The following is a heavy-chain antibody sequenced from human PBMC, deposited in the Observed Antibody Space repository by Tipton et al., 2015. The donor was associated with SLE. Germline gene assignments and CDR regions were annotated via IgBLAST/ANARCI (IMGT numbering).Heavy chain of an antibody. CDR3: VGWGSSGYYYGFDY. CDR1: GGSISSGGYY. Sequence: TLSLTCTVSGGSISSGGYYWSWIRQHPGKGLEWIGYIYYSGSTYYNPSLKSRVTISVDTSKNQFSLKLTSVTAADTAVYYCVGWGSSGYYYGFDYWGQGTLVTVSS. J-gene: IGHJ4*02. CDR2: IYYSGST. D-gene: IGHD3-22*01. V-gene: IGHV4-31*03.